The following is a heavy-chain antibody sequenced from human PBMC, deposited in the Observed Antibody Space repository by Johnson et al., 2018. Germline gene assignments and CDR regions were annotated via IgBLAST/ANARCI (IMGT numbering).Heavy chain of an antibody. J-gene: IGHJ6*02. V-gene: IGHV3-11*01. CDR1: GFTFSDYY. Sequence: VQLVESGGGLVKPGGSLRLSCAASGFTFSDYYMSWIRQAPGKGLEWVSYISSSGSTIYYADSVKGRFTISRDNAKNSLYLQMNSLRAEDTAVYYWARDRCSNYYYYYGMDVWGQGTTVTVSS. D-gene: IGHD4-11*01. CDR3: ARDRCSNYYYYYGMDV. CDR2: ISSSGSTI.